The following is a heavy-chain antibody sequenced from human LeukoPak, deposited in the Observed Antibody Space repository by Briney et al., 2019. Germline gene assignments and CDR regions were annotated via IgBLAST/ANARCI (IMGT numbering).Heavy chain of an antibody. Sequence: GGSLRPSCAASGFTFSSYAMSWVRQAPGKGLEWVSAISGSGGSTYYADSVKGRFTISRDNSKNTLYLQMNSLRAEDTAVYYCAKVLSYDILTGYDYWGQGTLVTVSS. CDR1: GFTFSSYA. J-gene: IGHJ4*02. D-gene: IGHD3-9*01. V-gene: IGHV3-23*01. CDR3: AKVLSYDILTGYDY. CDR2: ISGSGGST.